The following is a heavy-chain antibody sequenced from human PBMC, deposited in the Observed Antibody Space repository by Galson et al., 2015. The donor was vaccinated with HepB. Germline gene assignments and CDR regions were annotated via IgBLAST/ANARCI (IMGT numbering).Heavy chain of an antibody. V-gene: IGHV3-21*03. CDR3: ARDASIAAPFDY. D-gene: IGHD6-6*01. J-gene: IGHJ4*02. CDR2: ISSSSSYI. Sequence: SLRLSCAASGFTFSSYNMNWVRQAPGKGLEWVSSISSSSSYIYYADSVKGRFTISRDNAKNSLYLQMNSLRAEDTAVYYCARDASIAAPFDYWGQGTLVTVSS. CDR1: GFTFSSYN.